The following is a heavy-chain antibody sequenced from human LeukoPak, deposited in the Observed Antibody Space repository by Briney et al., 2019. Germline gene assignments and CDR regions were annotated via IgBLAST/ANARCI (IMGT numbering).Heavy chain of an antibody. CDR1: GFTFSSYS. D-gene: IGHD2-2*02. CDR2: ISSSSSTI. Sequence: PGGSLRLSCAASGFTFSSYSMNWVRQAPGKGLEWVSYISSSSSTIYYADSVKGRFTISRDNAKNSLYLQMNSLRAEDTALYYCAKDIYGCSSTSCYIQIDYWGQGTLVTVSS. V-gene: IGHV3-48*04. J-gene: IGHJ4*02. CDR3: AKDIYGCSSTSCYIQIDY.